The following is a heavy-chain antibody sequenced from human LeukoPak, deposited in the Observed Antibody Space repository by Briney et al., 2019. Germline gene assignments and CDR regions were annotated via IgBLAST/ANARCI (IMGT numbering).Heavy chain of an antibody. CDR3: AREPNYDILTGYYKGGDAFDI. V-gene: IGHV4-61*02. J-gene: IGHJ3*02. D-gene: IGHD3-9*01. Sequence: PSETLSLTCTVSGGSISSGSYYWSWIRQPAGKGLEWIGRIYTSGSTNYNPSLKSRVTMSVDTSKNQFSLKLSSVTAADTAVYYCAREPNYDILTGYYKGGDAFDIWGQGTMVIVSS. CDR2: IYTSGST. CDR1: GGSISSGSYY.